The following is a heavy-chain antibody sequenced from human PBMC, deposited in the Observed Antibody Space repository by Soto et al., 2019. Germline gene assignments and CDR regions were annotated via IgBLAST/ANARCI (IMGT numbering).Heavy chain of an antibody. J-gene: IGHJ4*02. CDR3: ARARMFSGAHHDY. D-gene: IGHD1-26*01. Sequence: QVHLVQSGAVVENPGASVKVSCKASGYTFTNFGINWVRQAPGQGLEWMGWITPYNGNANYPQKHQDRLTITTDTSTKTAYVELRSLRSDDTAVYFCARARMFSGAHHDYWGQGTRVTVSS. CDR2: ITPYNGNA. CDR1: GYTFTNFG. V-gene: IGHV1-18*04.